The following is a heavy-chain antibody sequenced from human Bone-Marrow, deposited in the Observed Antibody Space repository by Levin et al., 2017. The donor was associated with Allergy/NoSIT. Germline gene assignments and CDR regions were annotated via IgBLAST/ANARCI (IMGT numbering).Heavy chain of an antibody. D-gene: IGHD6-6*01. CDR3: ARLVGNSSPDY. J-gene: IGHJ4*02. V-gene: IGHV1-2*02. Sequence: GESLKISCKASGYTFTAYYMHWVRQAPGQGLEWMGWINPNTGGTNYAQNFQGRVTMTRDTSISTGDMELSSLSSDDTAVYYCARLVGNSSPDYWGQGTLVTVSS. CDR1: GYTFTAYY. CDR2: INPNTGGT.